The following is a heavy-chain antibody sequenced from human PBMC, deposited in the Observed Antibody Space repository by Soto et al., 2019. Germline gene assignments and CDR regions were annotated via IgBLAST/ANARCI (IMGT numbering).Heavy chain of an antibody. D-gene: IGHD1-26*01. Sequence: SETLSLTCTVSGASISSSSYYWGWIRQPPGKGLEWIGYMYYSGSTNYNPSLKSRVTISVDTSKNQFSLKLSSVTAADTAVYYCARDLYSNWFDPWGQGTLVNVSS. CDR3: ARDLYSNWFDP. V-gene: IGHV4-61*01. CDR1: GASISSSSYY. CDR2: MYYSGST. J-gene: IGHJ5*02.